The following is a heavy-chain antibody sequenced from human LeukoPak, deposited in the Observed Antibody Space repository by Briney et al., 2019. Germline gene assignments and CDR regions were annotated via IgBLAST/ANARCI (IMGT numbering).Heavy chain of an antibody. CDR2: IIPIFGTP. CDR3: TREGVYSPDPTSYHRLPFDI. J-gene: IGHJ3*02. CDR1: GGTFSSYP. V-gene: IGHV1-69*06. D-gene: IGHD3-16*02. Sequence: ASVKVSCKASGGTFSSYPINWVRRAPGQGLEWMGGIIPIFGTPNYAQKFKGRVSITADKSTNTAHLELSNLRSEDTAAYYCTREGVYSPDPTSYHRLPFDIWGKGTVVIVSS.